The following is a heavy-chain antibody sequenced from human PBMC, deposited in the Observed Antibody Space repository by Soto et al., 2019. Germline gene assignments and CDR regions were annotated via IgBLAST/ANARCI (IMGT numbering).Heavy chain of an antibody. D-gene: IGHD2-2*01. J-gene: IGHJ3*02. CDR2: IWYDGSNK. V-gene: IGHV3-33*01. CDR3: ARDEDIVVVPAAMVGGVRAFEI. Sequence: PGGSLRLSCAASGFTFSSYGMHWVRQAPGKGLEWVAVIWYDGSNKYYADSVKGRFTISRDNSKNTLYLQMNSLRAEDTAVYYCARDEDIVVVPAAMVGGVRAFEIWGQGTMVTVS. CDR1: GFTFSSYG.